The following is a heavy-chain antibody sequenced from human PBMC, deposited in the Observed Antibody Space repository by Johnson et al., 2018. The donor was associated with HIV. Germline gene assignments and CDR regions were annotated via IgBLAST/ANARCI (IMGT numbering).Heavy chain of an antibody. CDR2: INWNGGST. CDR3: ARDRRNRQWQRLDAFDI. CDR1: GFSFDEYD. Sequence: VQLVESGGGVARPGGSLRLSCEASGFSFDEYDMSWVRQAPGKGLEWVSGINWNGGSTGYADSVKGRFTISRDNAKNSLHLQMNRLRAEDTAFYYCARDRRNRQWQRLDAFDIWGQGTMVIVSS. J-gene: IGHJ3*02. V-gene: IGHV3-20*04. D-gene: IGHD6-19*01.